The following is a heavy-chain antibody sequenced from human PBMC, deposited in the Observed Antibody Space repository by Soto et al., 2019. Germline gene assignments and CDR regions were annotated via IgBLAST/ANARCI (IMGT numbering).Heavy chain of an antibody. CDR1: GFTFSSYA. CDR3: AKGGYTFAYE. J-gene: IGHJ4*02. V-gene: IGHV3-23*01. CDR2: ISGSGGST. Sequence: PGGSLRLSCTASGFTFSSYAMSWVRQAPGKGLERVSAISGSGGSTYHADSVKGRFTISRDNSQNTLFLQMTSLRADDTAVYYCAKGGYTFAYEWGQGALVTVSS. D-gene: IGHD5-18*01.